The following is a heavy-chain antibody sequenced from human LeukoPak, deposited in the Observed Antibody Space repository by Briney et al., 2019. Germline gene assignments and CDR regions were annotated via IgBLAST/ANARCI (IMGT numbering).Heavy chain of an antibody. Sequence: GGSLRLSCAASGFTFSSYWMSWVRQAPGKGLEWVATIRQDGSQKYYVDSVKGRFTISRDNAKNSLYLQMNSLRAEDTAVYYCARDRFKSWKQLWATLDYWGQGTLVTVSS. CDR1: GFTFSSYW. V-gene: IGHV3-7*01. D-gene: IGHD5-18*01. J-gene: IGHJ4*02. CDR3: ARDRFKSWKQLWATLDY. CDR2: IRQDGSQK.